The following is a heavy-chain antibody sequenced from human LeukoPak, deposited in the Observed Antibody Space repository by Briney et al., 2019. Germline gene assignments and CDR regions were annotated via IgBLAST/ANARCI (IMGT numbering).Heavy chain of an antibody. CDR1: GFTFSSYA. D-gene: IGHD4-17*01. CDR2: ISYDGSNK. V-gene: IGHV3-30-3*01. CDR3: ARDYGDYYFDC. J-gene: IGHJ4*02. Sequence: PGGSLRLSCAASGFTFSSYAMHWFCQAPGKGLEWVAVISYDGSNKYYADSVKGRFTISRDNSKNTLYLQMNSLRAEDTAVYYCARDYGDYYFDCWGQGTLVTVSS.